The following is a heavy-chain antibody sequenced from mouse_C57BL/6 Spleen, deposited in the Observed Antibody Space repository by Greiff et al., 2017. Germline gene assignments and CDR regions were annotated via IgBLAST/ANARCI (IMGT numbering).Heavy chain of an antibody. CDR2: ISDGGSYT. V-gene: IGHV5-4*01. D-gene: IGHD1-3*01. J-gene: IGHJ1*03. CDR1: GFSFSSYA. CDR3: ARGGTTVVGWYFDV. Sequence: DVQLVESGGGLVKPGGSLKLSCAASGFSFSSYAMSWVRQPLEKRLVWVATISDGGSYTYYPANVKGRFSISSDNAKNKLYLQMSHVKSEDTAMYYCARGGTTVVGWYFDVWGTGTTVTVSS.